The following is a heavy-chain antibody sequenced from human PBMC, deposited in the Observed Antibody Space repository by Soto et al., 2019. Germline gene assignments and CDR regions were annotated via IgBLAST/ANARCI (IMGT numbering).Heavy chain of an antibody. CDR3: AKDLGTVGSEDYFDY. Sequence: PGGSLRLSCAASGFTFSSYAMSRVRQAPGKGLEWVSAISGSGGNTYYADSVKGRFTISRDNSKNTLYLQMNSLRAEDTAVYYCAKDLGTVGSEDYFDYWGQGTLVTVSS. CDR1: GFTFSSYA. D-gene: IGHD4-4*01. CDR2: ISGSGGNT. V-gene: IGHV3-23*01. J-gene: IGHJ4*02.